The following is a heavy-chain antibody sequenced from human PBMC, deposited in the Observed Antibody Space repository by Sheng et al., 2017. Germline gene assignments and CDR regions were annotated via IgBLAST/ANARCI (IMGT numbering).Heavy chain of an antibody. CDR2: ISAYNGNT. Sequence: GAEVKKPGASVKVSCKASGYTFTSYGISWVRQAPGQGLEWMGWISAYNGNTNYAQKLQGRVTMTTDTSTSTAYMELRSLRSDDTAVYYCARDSYDFWSGYYTGTPIDYWGQGTLVTVSS. D-gene: IGHD3-3*01. V-gene: IGHV1-18*01. J-gene: IGHJ4*02. CDR1: GYTFTSYG. CDR3: ARDSYDFWSGYYTGTPIDY.